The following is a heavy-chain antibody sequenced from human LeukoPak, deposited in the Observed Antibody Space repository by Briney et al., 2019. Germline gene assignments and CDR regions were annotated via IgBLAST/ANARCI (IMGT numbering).Heavy chain of an antibody. J-gene: IGHJ6*02. Sequence: PGGSLRLSCAASGFTFSNAWMSWVRQAPGKGLEWVGRIKSKTDGGTTDYAAPVKGGFTISRDDSKNTLYLQMNSLKTEDTAVYYCTTGGGNYYYGMDVWGQGTTVTVSS. D-gene: IGHD3-16*01. CDR1: GFTFSNAW. CDR2: IKSKTDGGTT. CDR3: TTGGGNYYYGMDV. V-gene: IGHV3-15*01.